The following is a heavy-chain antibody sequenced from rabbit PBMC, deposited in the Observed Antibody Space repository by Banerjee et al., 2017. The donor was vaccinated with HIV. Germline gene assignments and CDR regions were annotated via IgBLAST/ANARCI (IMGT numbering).Heavy chain of an antibody. Sequence: QSLEESGGDLVKPGASLTLTCQASGFSFSSDYDMCWVRQAPGKGLEWIGCIYTGDGRTYYASWAKGRFTISKTSSTTVTLQMTSLTAADTATYFCARWPSSSISDSDLWGPGTLVTVS. V-gene: IGHV1S40*01. CDR2: IYTGDGRT. D-gene: IGHD1-1*01. CDR1: GFSFSSDYD. CDR3: ARWPSSSISDSDL. J-gene: IGHJ4*01.